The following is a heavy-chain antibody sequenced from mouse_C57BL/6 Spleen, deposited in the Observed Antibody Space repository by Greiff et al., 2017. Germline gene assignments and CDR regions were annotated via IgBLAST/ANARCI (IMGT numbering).Heavy chain of an antibody. CDR2: ISSGSSTI. CDR1: GFTFSDYG. V-gene: IGHV5-17*01. Sequence: EVKLVESGGGLVKPGGSLKLSCAASGFTFSDYGMHWVRQAPEKGLEWVAYISSGSSTIYDADTVQGRFTISRDNAKNTLFLQMTSLRSEDTAMYYGARPGFAYWGQGTLVTVSA. CDR3: ARPGFAY. J-gene: IGHJ3*01.